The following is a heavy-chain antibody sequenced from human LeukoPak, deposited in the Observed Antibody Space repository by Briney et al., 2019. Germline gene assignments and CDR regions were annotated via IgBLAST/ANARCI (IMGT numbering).Heavy chain of an antibody. Sequence: GGSLRLSCAASGFTFSSYWMSWVRQAPGKGLEWVANIKQDGSEKYYVDSVKGRFTISRDNAKNSLYLQMNSLRAEDTAVYYCAREGTSRDGYDYFDYWGQGTRSPSPQ. CDR2: IKQDGSEK. D-gene: IGHD5-24*01. V-gene: IGHV3-7*01. CDR1: GFTFSSYW. J-gene: IGHJ4*02. CDR3: AREGTSRDGYDYFDY.